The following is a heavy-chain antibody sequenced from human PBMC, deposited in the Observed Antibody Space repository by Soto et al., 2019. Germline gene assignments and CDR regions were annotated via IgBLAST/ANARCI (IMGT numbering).Heavy chain of an antibody. J-gene: IGHJ4*02. D-gene: IGHD3-3*01. Sequence: ASAKVPCKASGYTFTSYDINWVRQATGRGLEWMGWMNPNSGNTGYAQKFQGRVTMTTDTSTSTAYMELRSLRSDDTAVYYCARDHAPYYDFLSGLVYWGQGTLVTVSS. CDR3: ARDHAPYYDFLSGLVY. V-gene: IGHV1-8*01. CDR2: MNPNSGNT. CDR1: GYTFTSYD.